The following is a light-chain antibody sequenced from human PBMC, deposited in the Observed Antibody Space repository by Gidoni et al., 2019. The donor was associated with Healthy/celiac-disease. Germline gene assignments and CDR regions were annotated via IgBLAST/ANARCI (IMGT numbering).Light chain of an antibody. Sequence: EIVLTQSPGTLSLSPGERATLSCRASQSVSSSYLAWYQQKPGQAPRLLIYGASSRATGIPDRFSGSGSGTDFTLTIRRLEPEDFAVYYCQQYGSSPRYTFXQXTKLXIK. CDR1: QSVSSSY. CDR3: QQYGSSPRYT. J-gene: IGKJ2*01. V-gene: IGKV3-20*01. CDR2: GAS.